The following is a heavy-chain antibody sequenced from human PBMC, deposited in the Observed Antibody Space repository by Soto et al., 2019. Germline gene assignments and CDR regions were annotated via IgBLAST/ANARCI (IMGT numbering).Heavy chain of an antibody. CDR2: ITTTSGTM. D-gene: IGHD6-19*01. V-gene: IGHV3-48*02. J-gene: IGHJ2*01. CDR3: ASSGIRGWYFDL. Sequence: EVQLVESGGGLVQRGGSLRLSCAASGFTFSTYSMNWVRQAPGKGLEWLSYITTTSGTMYYADSVKGRFIISRDNAKNSLYLQMNSRRDEDTAVYFCASSGIRGWYFDLWGRGTLVTVSS. CDR1: GFTFSTYS.